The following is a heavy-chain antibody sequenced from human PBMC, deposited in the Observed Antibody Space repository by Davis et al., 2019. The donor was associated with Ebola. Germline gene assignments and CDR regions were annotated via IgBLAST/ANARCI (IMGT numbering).Heavy chain of an antibody. CDR1: RFTFDDYA. J-gene: IGHJ4*01. V-gene: IGHV3-9*01. D-gene: IGHD3-16*01. CDR3: AKDSAYSYAFVH. Sequence: PGGSLRLSCAASRFTFDDYAMYWVRQAPGKGLEWVSGISWNSGNIDYADSVKGRFTISRDNAKNSLYLQMDTLRAEDTALYYCAKDSAYSYAFVHWGQGTLVTVSS. CDR2: ISWNSGNI.